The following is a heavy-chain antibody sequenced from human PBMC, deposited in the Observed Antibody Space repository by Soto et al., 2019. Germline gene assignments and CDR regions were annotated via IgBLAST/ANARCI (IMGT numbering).Heavy chain of an antibody. CDR3: ASTEDDYGTYFDY. CDR1: GYSFTSYW. CDR2: IYPGDSDT. Sequence: KISCKGSGYSFTSYWIGWVRQMPGKGLEWMGIIYPGDSDTRYSPSFQGQVTISADKSISTAYLQWSSLKASDTAMYYCASTEDDYGTYFDYWGQGTLVTVSS. J-gene: IGHJ4*02. V-gene: IGHV5-51*01. D-gene: IGHD4-17*01.